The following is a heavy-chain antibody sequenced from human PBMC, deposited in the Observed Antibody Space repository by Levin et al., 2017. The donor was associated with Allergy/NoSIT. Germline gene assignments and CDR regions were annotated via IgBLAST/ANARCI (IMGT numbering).Heavy chain of an antibody. CDR2: ISWNSGSI. V-gene: IGHV3-9*01. CDR3: AKEGAARGVYYFDY. D-gene: IGHD6-6*01. Sequence: SLKISCAASGFTFDDYAMHWVRQAPGKGLEWVSGISWNSGSIGYADSVKGRFTISRDNAKNSLYLQMNSLRAEDTALYYCAKEGAARGVYYFDYWGQGTLVTVSS. J-gene: IGHJ4*02. CDR1: GFTFDDYA.